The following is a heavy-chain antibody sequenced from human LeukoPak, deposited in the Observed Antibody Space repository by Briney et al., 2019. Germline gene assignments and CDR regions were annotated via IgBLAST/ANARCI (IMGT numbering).Heavy chain of an antibody. V-gene: IGHV5-51*01. Sequence: GESLKISCQGSGYSFANYWISWVRQMPGKGLEWMGMIYPDDSDTYYSPSLKGQVTISVDKPISTAYLQWSSLKASDTAMYYCARRNFNGRVAGRHFNYWGQGTLVTVSS. J-gene: IGHJ4*02. D-gene: IGHD6-19*01. CDR3: ARRNFNGRVAGRHFNY. CDR1: GYSFANYW. CDR2: IYPDDSDT.